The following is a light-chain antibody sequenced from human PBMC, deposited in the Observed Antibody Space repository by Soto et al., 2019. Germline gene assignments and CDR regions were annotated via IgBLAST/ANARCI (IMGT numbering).Light chain of an antibody. V-gene: IGKV3-11*01. Sequence: IVMTHSPGTLCVSPGEIAALSCRASQSVSINLAWYQQKPGQAPRLLIYDASNRATGIPARFSGSGSGTDFTLTISSLEPEDFAVYYCQQRSDWPRTFGQGTKVDIK. CDR1: QSVSIN. CDR3: QQRSDWPRT. CDR2: DAS. J-gene: IGKJ1*01.